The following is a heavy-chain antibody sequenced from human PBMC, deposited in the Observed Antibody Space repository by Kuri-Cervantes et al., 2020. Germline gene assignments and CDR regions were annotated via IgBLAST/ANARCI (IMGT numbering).Heavy chain of an antibody. D-gene: IGHD1/OR15-1a*01. CDR2: IRFDGAIG. CDR1: GFTSSNHG. CDR3: AREHSHDDYYIDV. Sequence: GGSLRLSCAVSGFTSSNHGVHWVRQTLDKGLEWVTFIRFDGAIGYYADSVKGRFAVSRDNSKNMVYLDLSSLRTEDTAVYYCAREHSHDDYYIDVWGNGTTVTVSS. J-gene: IGHJ6*03. V-gene: IGHV3-30*02.